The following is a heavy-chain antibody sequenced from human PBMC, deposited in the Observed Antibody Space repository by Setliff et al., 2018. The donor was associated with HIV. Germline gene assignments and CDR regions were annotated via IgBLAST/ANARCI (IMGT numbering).Heavy chain of an antibody. CDR2: VDPENGES. CDR1: GYTFTDYY. V-gene: IGHV1-69-2*01. D-gene: IGHD7-27*01. Sequence: ASVKVSCKTSGYTFTDYYMHWVQQAPGKGLEWMGHVDPENGESIYAEKFQGRVTIRADRSVDTVYMEVSSLIYEDTAVYYCATDHWGDHGNAFDIWGQGTMVTVSS. J-gene: IGHJ3*02. CDR3: ATDHWGDHGNAFDI.